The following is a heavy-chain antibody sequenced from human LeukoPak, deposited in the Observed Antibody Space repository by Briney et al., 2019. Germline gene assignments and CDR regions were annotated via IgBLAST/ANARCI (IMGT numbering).Heavy chain of an antibody. CDR3: ARSSSWYRYFDY. J-gene: IGHJ4*02. CDR2: IYYSGST. Sequence: PSETLSLTCTVSGGSISSSSYYWGWIRQPPGKGLEWIGSIYYSGSTYYNPSLKSRVTIPVDTSKNQFSLKLSSVTAADTAVYYCARSSSWYRYFDYWGQGTLVTVSS. CDR1: GGSISSSSYY. D-gene: IGHD6-13*01. V-gene: IGHV4-39*07.